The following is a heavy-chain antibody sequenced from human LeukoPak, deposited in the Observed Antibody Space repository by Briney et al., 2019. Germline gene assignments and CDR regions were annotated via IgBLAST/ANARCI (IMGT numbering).Heavy chain of an antibody. CDR2: INAGNGNT. V-gene: IGHV1-3*01. D-gene: IGHD2-2*01. CDR3: ARSIVVVPAALDY. Sequence: ASVKVSSKASGYTFTSYAMHWVRQAPGQRLEWMGWINAGNGNTKYSQKFQGRVTITRDTSASTAYMELSSLRSEDTAVYYCARSIVVVPAALDYWGQGTLVTVSS. CDR1: GYTFTSYA. J-gene: IGHJ4*02.